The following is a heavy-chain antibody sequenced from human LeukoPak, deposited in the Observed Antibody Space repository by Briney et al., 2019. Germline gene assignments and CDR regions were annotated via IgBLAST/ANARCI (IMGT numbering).Heavy chain of an antibody. D-gene: IGHD4-23*01. CDR3: ARDYGGSFDY. V-gene: IGHV3-7*03. J-gene: IGHJ4*02. CDR2: IKEDGTEK. Sequence: PGGSLRLSCAGSGFIFSDFWMTWVRQTPGKGLEWVANIKEDGTEKNLVDSVKGRFTISRDNAKNSLYLQMNSLRAEDTAVYYCARDYGGSFDYWGQGTLVTVSS. CDR1: GFIFSDFW.